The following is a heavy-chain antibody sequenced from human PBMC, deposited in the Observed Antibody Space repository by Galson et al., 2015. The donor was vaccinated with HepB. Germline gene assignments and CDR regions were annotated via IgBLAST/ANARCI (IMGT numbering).Heavy chain of an antibody. CDR1: GFTFSSYW. V-gene: IGHV3-74*01. CDR2: INGDGSST. CDR3: ARVRYQLTNNCFDP. J-gene: IGHJ5*02. D-gene: IGHD2-2*01. Sequence: SLRLSCAASGFTFSSYWMHWVRQAPGKGLVWVSRINGDGSSTTYADSVKGRFTISRDNAKNTLYLQMNSLRAEDTAVYFCARVRYQLTNNCFDPWGQGTLVTVSS.